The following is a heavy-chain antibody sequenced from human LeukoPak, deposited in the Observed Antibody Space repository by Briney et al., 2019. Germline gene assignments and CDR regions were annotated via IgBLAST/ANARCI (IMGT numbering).Heavy chain of an antibody. V-gene: IGHV3-23*01. CDR3: ARGDYLEWFTFDY. J-gene: IGHJ4*02. Sequence: GSLRLSCAASGFTFSSYAMSWVRQAPGKGLEWVSAISGSGGSTYYADSVKGRFTISRDNSKNTLYLQMNSLRAEDTAVYYCARGDYLEWFTFDYWGQGTLVTVSS. D-gene: IGHD3-3*01. CDR1: GFTFSSYA. CDR2: ISGSGGST.